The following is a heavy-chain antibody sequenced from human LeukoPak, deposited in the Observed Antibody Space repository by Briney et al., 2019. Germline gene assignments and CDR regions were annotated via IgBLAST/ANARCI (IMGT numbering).Heavy chain of an antibody. Sequence: SETLSLTCTVSGGSISSGSYYWGWIRQPPGKGLEWIGSIYYSGSTYYNPSLKSRITISVDTSKNQFSLRLRSVTAADTAVYYCARDPSHHSGTFDIWGQGTMVTVSS. D-gene: IGHD2-15*01. J-gene: IGHJ3*02. CDR3: ARDPSHHSGTFDI. V-gene: IGHV4-39*07. CDR2: IYYSGST. CDR1: GGSISSGSYY.